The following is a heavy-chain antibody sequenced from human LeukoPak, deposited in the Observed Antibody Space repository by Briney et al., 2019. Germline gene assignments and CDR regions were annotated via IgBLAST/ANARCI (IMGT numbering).Heavy chain of an antibody. J-gene: IGHJ3*02. CDR3: AIVVRNAFDI. CDR1: GYTLTELS. CDR2: FDPEDGET. D-gene: IGHD2-21*01. Sequence: ASVKVSCNVSGYTLTELSMHWVRQAPGKGLEGMGGFDPEDGETIYAQKFQGRVAMTEDTSTDTAYMELSSLRSEDTAVYYCAIVVRNAFDIWGQGTMVTVSS. V-gene: IGHV1-24*01.